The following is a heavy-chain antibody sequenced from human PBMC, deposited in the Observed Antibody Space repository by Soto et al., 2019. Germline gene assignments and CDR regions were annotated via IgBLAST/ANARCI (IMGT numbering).Heavy chain of an antibody. CDR2: MSHSGGT. CDR1: GGSVSSSSNYY. V-gene: IGHV4-34*01. Sequence: QVQLQQWGAGLLKPSETLSLTCAVYGGSVSSSSNYYWSWIRQPPGKGLEWIGEMSHSGGTHFNPSLKSRVTISVDTSKNQCSLKRGSVTAADTALYYCARVERGTATTVVDAFDIWGPGTMVTVSS. CDR3: ARVERGTATTVVDAFDI. J-gene: IGHJ3*02. D-gene: IGHD1-1*01.